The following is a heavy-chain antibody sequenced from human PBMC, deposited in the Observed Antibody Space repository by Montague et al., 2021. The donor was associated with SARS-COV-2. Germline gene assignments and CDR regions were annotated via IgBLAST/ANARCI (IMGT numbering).Heavy chain of an antibody. CDR3: AGRGDTGSEYFDY. Sequence: SETLSLTCSVSGFSISSGFYCAWIRQSPGKGPEWIGTVYHSGYTHYNPSLKGRVTVSIDTSKNQFTLTVTAVTAADTAVYFCAGRGDTGSEYFDYWGQGTLVTVSS. CDR2: VYHSGYT. V-gene: IGHV4-38-2*01. CDR1: GFSISSGFY. J-gene: IGHJ4*02. D-gene: IGHD5-12*01.